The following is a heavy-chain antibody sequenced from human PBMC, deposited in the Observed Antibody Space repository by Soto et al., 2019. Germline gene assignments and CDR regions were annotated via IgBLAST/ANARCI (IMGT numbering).Heavy chain of an antibody. J-gene: IGHJ6*02. CDR1: GFTVSSNY. CDR3: ARDPGYCSGGSCYGGYGMDV. D-gene: IGHD2-15*01. Sequence: PGGSRRLSCAASGFTVSSNYMSWVRQAPGKGLEWVSVIYSGGSTYYADSVKGRFTISRDNSKNTLYLQMNSLRAEDTAVYYCARDPGYCSGGSCYGGYGMDVWGQGTTVTVSS. V-gene: IGHV3-53*01. CDR2: IYSGGST.